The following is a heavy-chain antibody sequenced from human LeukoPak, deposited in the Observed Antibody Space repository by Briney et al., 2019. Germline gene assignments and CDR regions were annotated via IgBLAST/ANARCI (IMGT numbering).Heavy chain of an antibody. CDR1: GFTLSSYS. Sequence: QSGGSLRLSCAASGFTLSSYSMNWVRQAPGKGLEWVSYISGGSSTIYYADSVNGRFTFARDNAKNSMYLLMDTLRAEDTAVYYCARVGSNQWLDYWGQGTLVTVSS. J-gene: IGHJ4*02. V-gene: IGHV3-48*01. CDR3: ARVGSNQWLDY. D-gene: IGHD6-19*01. CDR2: ISGGSSTI.